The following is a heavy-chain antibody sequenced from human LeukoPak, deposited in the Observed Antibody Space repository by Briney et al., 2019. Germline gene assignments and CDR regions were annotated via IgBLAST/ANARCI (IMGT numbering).Heavy chain of an antibody. Sequence: ASVKVSCKASGYTFTSYGISWVRQAPGQGLEWMGWISAYNGNTNYAQKLQGRVTMTTDTSTSTAYMELRSLRSDDTAAYYCARGRLRWSFDAFDIWGQGTMVTVSS. J-gene: IGHJ3*02. CDR3: ARGRLRWSFDAFDI. D-gene: IGHD4-17*01. CDR2: ISAYNGNT. V-gene: IGHV1-18*01. CDR1: GYTFTSYG.